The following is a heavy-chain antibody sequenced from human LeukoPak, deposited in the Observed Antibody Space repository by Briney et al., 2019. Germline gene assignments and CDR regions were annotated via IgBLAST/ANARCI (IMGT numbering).Heavy chain of an antibody. V-gene: IGHV1-18*01. CDR3: VTYYYDSSGHH. Sequence: ASMEVSFKASGYTFTSYGISWVRPAPGQGLEWMGWIGAYNGNTNYAQKLQGRVTMTTDTSTSTAYMELRSLRSDDTAVYYCVTYYYDSSGHHWGQGTLVTVSS. CDR1: GYTFTSYG. D-gene: IGHD3-22*01. J-gene: IGHJ5*02. CDR2: IGAYNGNT.